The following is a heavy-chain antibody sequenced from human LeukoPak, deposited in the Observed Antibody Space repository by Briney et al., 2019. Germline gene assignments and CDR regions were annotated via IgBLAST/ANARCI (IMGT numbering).Heavy chain of an antibody. Sequence: ASVEVSCKASGYTFTSYYMHWVRQAPGQGLEWMGIINPSGGSTSYAQKFQGRVTMTRDTSTSTVYMELSSLRSEDTAVYYCARGLPGLGFLEWLTIDYWGQGTLVTVSS. D-gene: IGHD3-3*01. J-gene: IGHJ4*02. CDR3: ARGLPGLGFLEWLTIDY. CDR2: INPSGGST. V-gene: IGHV1-46*01. CDR1: GYTFTSYY.